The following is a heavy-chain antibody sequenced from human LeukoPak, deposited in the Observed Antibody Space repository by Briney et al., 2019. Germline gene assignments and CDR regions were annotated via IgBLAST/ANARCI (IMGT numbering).Heavy chain of an antibody. Sequence: PGGSLRLSCAASGFTFSSYGMHWVRQAPGKGLEWVAFIRYDGSNKYYADSVKGRFTISRDNSKNTLYLQMNSLRAEDTAVYYCARPYDYGDYVDAFDIWGQGTMVTVSS. V-gene: IGHV3-30*02. J-gene: IGHJ3*02. D-gene: IGHD4-17*01. CDR1: GFTFSSYG. CDR2: IRYDGSNK. CDR3: ARPYDYGDYVDAFDI.